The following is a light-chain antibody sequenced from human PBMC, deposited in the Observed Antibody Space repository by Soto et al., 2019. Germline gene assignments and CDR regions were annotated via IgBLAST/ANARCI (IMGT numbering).Light chain of an antibody. V-gene: IGLV2-14*01. CDR3: TSYAGTNNIPKV. CDR1: SSDVGGYNY. CDR2: EVS. J-gene: IGLJ1*01. Sequence: QSVLTQPASVSGSPGQSITISCTGTSSDVGGYNYVSWYQQHPGKAPKLMIYEVSNRPSGVSNRFSGSKSGNTASLTISGLQAEDEADYYCTSYAGTNNIPKVFGTGTKVTVL.